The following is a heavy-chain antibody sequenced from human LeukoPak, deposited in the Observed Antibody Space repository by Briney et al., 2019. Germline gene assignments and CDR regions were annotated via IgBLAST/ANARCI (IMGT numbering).Heavy chain of an antibody. CDR2: ISYGGSNK. V-gene: IGHV3-30-3*01. CDR1: GFTFSSYA. D-gene: IGHD3-3*01. Sequence: GGSLRLSCAASGFTFSSYAMHWVRQAPGKGLEWVAVISYGGSNKYYADSVKGRFTISRDNSKNTLYLQMNSLRAEDTAVYYCARATIFGVRYYYMDVWGKGTTVTVSS. CDR3: ARATIFGVRYYYMDV. J-gene: IGHJ6*03.